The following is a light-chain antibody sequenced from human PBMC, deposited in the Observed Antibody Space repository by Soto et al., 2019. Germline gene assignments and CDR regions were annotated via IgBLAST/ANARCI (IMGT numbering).Light chain of an antibody. CDR3: CSYAGSSCYV. J-gene: IGLJ1*01. Sequence: QSALTQDACVSGSPGQSITISCTGTSSDVGSYNLVSWYQQHPGKAPKLMIYEGSKRPSGVSNRFSGSKSGNTASLTISGLQAEDEADYYCCSYAGSSCYVFGTGSKVTVL. CDR2: EGS. V-gene: IGLV2-23*01. CDR1: SSDVGSYNL.